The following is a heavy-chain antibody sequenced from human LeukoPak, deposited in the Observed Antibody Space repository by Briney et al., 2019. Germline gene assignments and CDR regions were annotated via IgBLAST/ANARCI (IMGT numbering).Heavy chain of an antibody. V-gene: IGHV1-69*05. CDR1: GGTFSSYA. J-gene: IGHJ4*02. Sequence: ASVKVSCKASGGTFSSYAISWVRQAPGQGLEWMGGIIPIFGTANYAQKFQGRVTITTDESTSTAYMELSSLRSEDTAVYYCAIEVTYYYDSSGYYYFDYWGQGTLVTVSS. D-gene: IGHD3-22*01. CDR3: AIEVTYYYDSSGYYYFDY. CDR2: IIPIFGTA.